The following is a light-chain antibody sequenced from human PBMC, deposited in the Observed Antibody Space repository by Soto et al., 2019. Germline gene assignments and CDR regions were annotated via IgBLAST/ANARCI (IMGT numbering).Light chain of an antibody. V-gene: IGKV3-20*01. CDR2: GAS. CDR3: QQSGRSSWT. CDR1: QSVSSSY. J-gene: IGKJ1*01. Sequence: EIVLTQSPGTLSLSPGERATLSCRASQSVSSSYLAWYQQKPGQAPRLLIYGASSRATGIPDRFSGSGSETDFTLTISRLEPDDFAVYYCQQSGRSSWTFGQGTKVEI.